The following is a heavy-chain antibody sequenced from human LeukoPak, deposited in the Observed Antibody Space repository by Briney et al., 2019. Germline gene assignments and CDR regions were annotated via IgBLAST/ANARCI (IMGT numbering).Heavy chain of an antibody. CDR1: GFTFSSYA. Sequence: PGGSLRLSCADSGFTFSSYAMSWVRQAPGKGLEWVSLISTSGRTHYADSVQGRFTISRDNSKNTLSLHMNSLRAEDTALYYCARDLDSSGYYHVVDSWGQGALVTVSS. CDR2: ISTSGRT. V-gene: IGHV3-23*01. J-gene: IGHJ4*02. CDR3: ARDLDSSGYYHVVDS. D-gene: IGHD3-22*01.